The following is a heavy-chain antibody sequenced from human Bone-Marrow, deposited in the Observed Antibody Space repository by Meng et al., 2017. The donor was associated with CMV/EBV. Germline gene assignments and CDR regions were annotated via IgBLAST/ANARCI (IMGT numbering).Heavy chain of an antibody. V-gene: IGHV2-70D*14. CDR1: GFSLSTGAMR. CDR3: ARMGVTSDIFDY. CDR2: IDWDDDK. Sequence: SGPTLVKPTQTLTLTCTFSGFSLSTGAMRVSWIRQPPGKALEWLARIDWDDDKFYSMSLKTRLTISKDTSKNQVVLTMTNMDPVDTATYYCARMGVTSDIFDYWGQGTLVTVSS. J-gene: IGHJ4*02. D-gene: IGHD3-10*01.